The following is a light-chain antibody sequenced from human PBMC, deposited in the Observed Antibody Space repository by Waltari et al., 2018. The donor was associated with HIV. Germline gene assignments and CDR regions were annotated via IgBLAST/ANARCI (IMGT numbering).Light chain of an antibody. CDR1: QAISNY. V-gene: IGKV1-33*01. J-gene: IGKJ4*01. CDR2: DAS. CDR3: QQYDNLPLT. Sequence: DIQMTQSPSSLSASVGDRVTITCQARQAISNYLNWYQQKPGKAPKLLIYDASNLETGVPSRFSGSGSGTDFTFTTSSLQPEDIATYYCQQYDNLPLTFGGGTKVEIK.